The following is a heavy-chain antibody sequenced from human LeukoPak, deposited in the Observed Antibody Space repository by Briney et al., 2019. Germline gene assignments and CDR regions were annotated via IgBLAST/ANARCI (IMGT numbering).Heavy chain of an antibody. CDR1: GGSISSSSFY. J-gene: IGHJ4*02. CDR3: ASWYGLAAAIDY. Sequence: SETLSLTCTVSGGSISSSSFYWGWIRQPPGKGLEWIGSICYSGSTYYNPSLKSRVTISVDKSKNQFSLKLSSVTAADTAVYYCASWYGLAAAIDYWGQGTLVTVSS. CDR2: ICYSGST. D-gene: IGHD6-13*01. V-gene: IGHV4-39*01.